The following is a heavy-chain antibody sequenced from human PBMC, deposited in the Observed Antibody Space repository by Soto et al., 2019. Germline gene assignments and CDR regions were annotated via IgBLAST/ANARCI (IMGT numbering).Heavy chain of an antibody. CDR2: INAGNGNT. CDR3: ARDTYDILTGYSRYYYYYMDV. V-gene: IGHV1-3*01. J-gene: IGHJ6*03. Sequence: ASVKVSCKASGYTFTSYAMHWLRQAPGQRLEWMGWINAGNGNTKYSQKFQGRVTITRDTSASTAYMELSSLRSEDTAVYYCARDTYDILTGYSRYYYYYMDVWGKGTTVTVSS. CDR1: GYTFTSYA. D-gene: IGHD3-9*01.